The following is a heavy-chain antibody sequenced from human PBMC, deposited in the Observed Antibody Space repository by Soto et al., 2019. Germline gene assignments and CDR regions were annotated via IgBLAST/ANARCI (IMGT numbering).Heavy chain of an antibody. D-gene: IGHD1-1*01. J-gene: IGHJ2*01. CDR3: VREPSRGNEWARCVDL. CDR1: GFSLNNYA. Sequence: EVQLVESGGGLVQPGGSLRLSCAASGFSLNNYAMDWVRQAPGQGLEWVSYISLSSANIHYADSVRGRFTVSRDNAKNSLYLQMNSLRAEDTAVYYCVREPSRGNEWARCVDLWGRGTLVTVSS. CDR2: ISLSSANI. V-gene: IGHV3-48*01.